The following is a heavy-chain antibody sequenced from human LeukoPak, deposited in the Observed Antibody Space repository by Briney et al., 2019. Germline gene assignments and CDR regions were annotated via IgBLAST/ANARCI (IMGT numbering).Heavy chain of an antibody. V-gene: IGHV3-21*01. CDR2: ISSSSSYI. Sequence: PGGSLRPSCAASGFTFSSYSMNWVRQAPGKGLEWVSSISSSSSYIYYADSVKGRFTISRDNAKNSLYLQMNSLRAEDTAVYYCAREIGGYNWLWGQGTLVTVSS. J-gene: IGHJ4*02. CDR3: AREIGGYNWL. D-gene: IGHD1-20*01. CDR1: GFTFSSYS.